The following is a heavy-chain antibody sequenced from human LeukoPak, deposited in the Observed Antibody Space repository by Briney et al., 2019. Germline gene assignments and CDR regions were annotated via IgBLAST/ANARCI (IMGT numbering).Heavy chain of an antibody. Sequence: ASVKVSCETSGYDFISYGFSWVRQAPGQALEWRGWISASNGNTKYSQKFQGRVTMTTDSSTNTAYMDLRSLRFDDTAVYYCVRDPGELIVATTFDYWGQGTLVTVSS. V-gene: IGHV1-18*01. CDR2: ISASNGNT. J-gene: IGHJ4*02. CDR3: VRDPGELIVATTFDY. D-gene: IGHD5-12*01. CDR1: GYDFISYG.